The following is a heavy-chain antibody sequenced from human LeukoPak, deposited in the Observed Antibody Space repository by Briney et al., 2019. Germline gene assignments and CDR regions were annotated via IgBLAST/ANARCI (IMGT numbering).Heavy chain of an antibody. CDR2: ITGSGGST. J-gene: IGHJ4*02. D-gene: IGHD3-3*01. Sequence: GGSLRLSCAASGFTFSSYAMSWVRQAPGKGLEWVSSITGSGGSTYYADSVKGRFTISRDNSKNTLYLQMNCLRGEDTAVYYCAKDHRDFGVVIKSLGYWGQGTLVTVSS. CDR1: GFTFSSYA. V-gene: IGHV3-23*01. CDR3: AKDHRDFGVVIKSLGY.